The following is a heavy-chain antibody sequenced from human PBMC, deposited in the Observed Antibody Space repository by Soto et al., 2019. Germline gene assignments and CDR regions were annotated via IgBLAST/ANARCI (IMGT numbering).Heavy chain of an antibody. Sequence: PGESLKISCKGSGYDFTSYWIGWVRQMPGKGLEWMGIIQPVDSDTRYSPSFQGQVTISVDKSISTAYLQWSSLKASDTAMYYCARRDSWYNGFDPWGQGTLVTVSS. CDR1: GYDFTSYW. D-gene: IGHD6-13*01. CDR3: ARRDSWYNGFDP. J-gene: IGHJ5*02. CDR2: IQPVDSDT. V-gene: IGHV5-51*01.